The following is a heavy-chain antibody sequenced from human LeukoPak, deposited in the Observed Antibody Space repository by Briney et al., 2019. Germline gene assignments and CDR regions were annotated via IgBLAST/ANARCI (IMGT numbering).Heavy chain of an antibody. CDR3: AIKLSSGGY. Sequence: ASVKVSCTASGYTFTIYDVNWVRQATGQGLEWMGWVSPNSANTAYAQKFQGRVTMTRNTSISTAYMELSSLRSEDTAVYYCAIKLSSGGYWGQGTLVTVSS. D-gene: IGHD3-22*01. CDR2: VSPNSANT. V-gene: IGHV1-8*01. J-gene: IGHJ4*02. CDR1: GYTFTIYD.